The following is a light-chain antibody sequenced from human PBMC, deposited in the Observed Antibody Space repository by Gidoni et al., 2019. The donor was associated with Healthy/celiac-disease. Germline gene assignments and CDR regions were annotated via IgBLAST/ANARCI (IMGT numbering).Light chain of an antibody. CDR3: QQYNNWSYT. V-gene: IGKV3-15*01. J-gene: IGKJ2*01. CDR1: QSVSSN. CDR2: GAS. Sequence: EIVMPPSPATLSVSPGESATLSCRASQSVSSNLAWYQQKPGQAPRLLIYGASTRATGIPARFSGSGSGTEFTLTISSRQSEDFAVYYCQQYNNWSYTFGQGTKLEIK.